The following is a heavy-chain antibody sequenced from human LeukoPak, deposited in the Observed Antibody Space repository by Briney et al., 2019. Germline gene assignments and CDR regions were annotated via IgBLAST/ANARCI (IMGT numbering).Heavy chain of an antibody. CDR1: GGTFSSYA. D-gene: IGHD5-18*01. V-gene: IGHV1-69*05. J-gene: IGHJ4*02. Sequence: ASVKVSCKASGGTFSSYAISWVRQAPGQGLEWMGRIIPIFGTANYAQKFQGRVTITTDESTSTAYMELSSLRSEDTAVYYCARESQYSYGSDYWGQGTLVTVSP. CDR2: IIPIFGTA. CDR3: ARESQYSYGSDY.